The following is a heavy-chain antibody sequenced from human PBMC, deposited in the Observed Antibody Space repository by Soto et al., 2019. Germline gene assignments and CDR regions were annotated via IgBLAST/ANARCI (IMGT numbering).Heavy chain of an antibody. CDR3: ARGGGYFDY. D-gene: IGHD3-16*01. CDR2: IYHSGST. CDR1: GGSISSGGYS. J-gene: IGHJ4*02. Sequence: SETLSLTCAVSGGSISSGGYSWSWIRQPPGKGLEWIGYIYHSGSTYYSPSLKSRVTISVDRSKNQFSLKLSSVTAADTAVYYCARGGGYFDYWGQGTLVTVSS. V-gene: IGHV4-30-2*01.